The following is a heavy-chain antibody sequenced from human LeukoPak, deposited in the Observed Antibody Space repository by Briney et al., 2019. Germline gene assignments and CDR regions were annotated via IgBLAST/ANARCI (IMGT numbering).Heavy chain of an antibody. CDR1: GFTFSVYS. J-gene: IGHJ1*01. V-gene: IGHV3-21*01. CDR2: ISRSSRRV. CDR3: VRDLMGSGSTTAYLHH. Sequence: PGGSLRLSCAASGFTFSVYSMNCVRQAPGKGLEWVSSISRSSRRVYYAGSVKGRFTISRDNAKNSLYLQMNSLRAEDMAVYFCVRDLMGSGSTTAYLHHWGQGTLVTVSS. D-gene: IGHD1-1*01.